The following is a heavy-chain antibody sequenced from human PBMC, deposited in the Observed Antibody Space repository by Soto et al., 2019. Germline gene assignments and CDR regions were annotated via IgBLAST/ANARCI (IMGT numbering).Heavy chain of an antibody. J-gene: IGHJ6*02. Sequence: ESLKISCEGSGYSFTTYWIAWVRQMPGKGLEWMGIIYPGDSGTRYSPSFQGQVTISADKSISTAYLQWSSLKASDSAMYYCARTRTSSHYYAMDAWGQGTPVTVSS. CDR2: IYPGDSGT. CDR1: GYSFTTYW. V-gene: IGHV5-51*01. D-gene: IGHD6-13*01. CDR3: ARTRTSSHYYAMDA.